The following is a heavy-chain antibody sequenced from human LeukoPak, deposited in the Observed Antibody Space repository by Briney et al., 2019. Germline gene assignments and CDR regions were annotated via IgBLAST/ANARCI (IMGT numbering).Heavy chain of an antibody. J-gene: IGHJ4*02. CDR3: ARGTHITLVGGALYD. D-gene: IGHD3-10*01. V-gene: IGHV3-48*03. CDR1: GFTFSGYE. Sequence: GGSLRLSCAASGFTFSGYEMNWVRQAPGKGLEWVSYINSRGSNTYYTDSVKGRFTISRDNAKNSLYLQMNSLRAEDTAVYYCARGTHITLVGGALYDWGRGTLVTVSS. CDR2: INSRGSNT.